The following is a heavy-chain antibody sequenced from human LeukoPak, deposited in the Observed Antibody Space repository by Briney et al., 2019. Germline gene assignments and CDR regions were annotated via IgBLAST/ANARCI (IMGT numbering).Heavy chain of an antibody. D-gene: IGHD3-3*01. Sequence: ASVKVSCKASGGTFSSYAISWVRQAPGQGLEWMGGIIPIFGTANYAQKFQGRVTITADESTSTAYMELSSLRSEDTAVYYCARDLADFWSAASGYWGQGTLVTVSS. J-gene: IGHJ4*02. V-gene: IGHV1-69*13. CDR3: ARDLADFWSAASGY. CDR1: GGTFSSYA. CDR2: IIPIFGTA.